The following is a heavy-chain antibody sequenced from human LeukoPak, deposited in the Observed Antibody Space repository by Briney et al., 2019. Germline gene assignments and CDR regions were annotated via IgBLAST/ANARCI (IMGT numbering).Heavy chain of an antibody. CDR3: ARVPFDEVDGSGSSPSNWFDP. CDR1: GYTFTSYG. V-gene: IGHV1-18*01. Sequence: ASVKVSCKASGYTFTSYGISWVRQAAGQGLEWMGWISAYNGNTNYAQKLQGRVTMTTDTSTSTAYMELRSLRSDDTAVYYCARVPFDEVDGSGSSPSNWFDPWGQGTLVTVSS. D-gene: IGHD3-10*01. CDR2: ISAYNGNT. J-gene: IGHJ5*02.